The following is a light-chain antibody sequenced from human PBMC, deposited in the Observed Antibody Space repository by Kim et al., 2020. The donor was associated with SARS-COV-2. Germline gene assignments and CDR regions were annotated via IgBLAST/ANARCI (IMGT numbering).Light chain of an antibody. CDR2: GAS. V-gene: IGKV3-20*01. CDR3: QQYGSSPRT. CDR1: QSVTANY. J-gene: IGKJ2*01. Sequence: WSPGERGTLSCRASQSVTANYLAWYRQKPGQAPSLLISGASSRATGIPDRFSGSGSGTDFTLTISRLEPEDFGMYYCQQYGSSPRTFGQGTKLEI.